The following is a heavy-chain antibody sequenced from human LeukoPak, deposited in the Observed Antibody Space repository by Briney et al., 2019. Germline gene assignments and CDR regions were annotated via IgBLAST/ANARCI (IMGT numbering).Heavy chain of an antibody. J-gene: IGHJ4*02. D-gene: IGHD1-26*01. CDR2: IGTAGDT. CDR1: GFTFSSYD. V-gene: IGHV3-13*01. CDR3: ARSGSHRTIDY. Sequence: PGGSLRLSCAASGFTFSSYDMHWVRQPPGKGLEWVSAIGTAGDTYYPGSVKGRFTISRENAKNSLYLQMNSLRAGDTAVYYCARSGSHRTIDYWGQGTLVTVSS.